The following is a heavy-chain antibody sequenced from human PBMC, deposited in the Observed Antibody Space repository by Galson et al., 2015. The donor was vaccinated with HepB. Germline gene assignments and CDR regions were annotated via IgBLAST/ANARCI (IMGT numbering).Heavy chain of an antibody. CDR1: GFTFNDYY. J-gene: IGHJ6*02. Sequence: SLRLSCAASGFTFNDYYMSWIRQAPGRGLEWISYISTSGSTINYADSVKGRFTISRDNAKNSLFLQMNSLRAEDTAVYYCARYNYDFWSGPPNGLDVWGQGTTVIVSS. CDR2: ISTSGSTI. D-gene: IGHD3-3*01. CDR3: ARYNYDFWSGPPNGLDV. V-gene: IGHV3-11*01.